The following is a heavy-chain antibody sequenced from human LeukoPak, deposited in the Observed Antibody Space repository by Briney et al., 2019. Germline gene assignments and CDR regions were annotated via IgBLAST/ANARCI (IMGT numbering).Heavy chain of an antibody. J-gene: IGHJ4*02. CDR2: IYYSGST. Sequence: WETLSLTCTVSGGSISSYYWSWIRQPPGKGLEWIGYIYYSGSTNYNPSLKSRVTISVDTSKNQFSLKLSSVTAADTAVYYCAKGRSSSSGLDYWGQGTLVTVSS. CDR1: GGSISSYY. CDR3: AKGRSSSSGLDY. D-gene: IGHD6-6*01. V-gene: IGHV4-59*01.